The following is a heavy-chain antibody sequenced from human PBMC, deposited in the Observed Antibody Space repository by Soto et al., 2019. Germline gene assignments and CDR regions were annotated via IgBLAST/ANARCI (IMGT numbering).Heavy chain of an antibody. CDR2: IYYTGST. Sequence: SETLSLTCSVSGVSISSGAYYWSWIRQHPGKGLEWIGYIYYTGSTYYNPSLKSRATISIDTSKNQFSLKLNSVTAADTAVYYCARERAGDRSGYYLDYWGQGTLVTVSS. CDR3: ARERAGDRSGYYLDY. D-gene: IGHD3-22*01. CDR1: GVSISSGAYY. V-gene: IGHV4-31*03. J-gene: IGHJ4*02.